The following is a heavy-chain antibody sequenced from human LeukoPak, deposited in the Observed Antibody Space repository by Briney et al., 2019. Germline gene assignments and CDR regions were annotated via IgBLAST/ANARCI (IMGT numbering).Heavy chain of an antibody. V-gene: IGHV4-59*01. CDR1: GGSINSYY. CDR2: IYYSGST. CDR3: ARTTLLGTQDY. Sequence: SETLSLTCTVSGGSINSYYWPWIRHPPGKGLEWIGYIYYSGSTKYNPSLTSRVTISVDSSKNQFSLKLSSATAADTAVYFCARTTLLGTQDYWGRGTLVTVSS. D-gene: IGHD1-1*01. J-gene: IGHJ4*02.